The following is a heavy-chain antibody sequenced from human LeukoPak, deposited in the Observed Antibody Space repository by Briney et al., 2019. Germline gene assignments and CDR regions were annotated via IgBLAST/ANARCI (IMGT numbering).Heavy chain of an antibody. D-gene: IGHD3-10*01. CDR3: LRDITMVRGVLADYYYGMDV. V-gene: IGHV1-46*01. J-gene: IGHJ6*02. Sequence: GASVTVSFKASGYTFTIYCMHWVRQAPGQGLERMGIISPSGGSTSYSQKFQGRVTMTRDTSTVTVYMVLSSLRSEHTAVYYLLRDITMVRGVLADYYYGMDVWGQGTTVTVSS. CDR2: ISPSGGST. CDR1: GYTFTIYC.